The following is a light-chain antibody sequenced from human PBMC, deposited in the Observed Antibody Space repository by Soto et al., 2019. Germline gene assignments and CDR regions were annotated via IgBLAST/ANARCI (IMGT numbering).Light chain of an antibody. Sequence: QSVLTQPPSASGTPGQRVTISCSGSSSNIGSNYVYWYQQLPGTAPKLLIYRNNQRPSGVPDRFSGSKSGTSASLAISGLRSEHEADYYCAAWNDSLYVVFGGGTKLTVL. CDR2: RNN. CDR1: SSNIGSNY. CDR3: AAWNDSLYVV. J-gene: IGLJ2*01. V-gene: IGLV1-47*01.